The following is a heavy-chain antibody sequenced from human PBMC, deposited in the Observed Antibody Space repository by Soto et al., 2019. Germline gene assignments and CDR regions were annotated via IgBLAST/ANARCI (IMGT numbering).Heavy chain of an antibody. V-gene: IGHV3-74*01. CDR2: MNSDGSTT. Sequence: GGSLILSCAASGFTFDNYWMHWVRQAPGKGLEWVSRMNSDGSTTNYADSVKGRFTVSRDNAKNTLYLQMNSLRADDTAVYYCATAEVDYWGPGTLVTVSS. CDR1: GFTFDNYW. J-gene: IGHJ4*02. CDR3: ATAEVDY.